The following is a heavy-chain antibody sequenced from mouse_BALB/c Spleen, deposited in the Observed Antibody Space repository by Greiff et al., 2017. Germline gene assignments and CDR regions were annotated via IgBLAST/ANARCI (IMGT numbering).Heavy chain of an antibody. CDR3: ARDGYYFDY. J-gene: IGHJ2*01. CDR2: IYPGDGDT. V-gene: IGHV1-87*01. D-gene: IGHD2-3*01. Sequence: LQESGAELARPGASVKLSCKASGYTFTSYWMQWVKQRPGQGLEWIGAIYPGDGDTRYTQKFKGKATLTADKSSSTAYMQLSSLASEDSAVYYCARDGYYFDYWGQGTTLTVSS. CDR1: GYTFTSYW.